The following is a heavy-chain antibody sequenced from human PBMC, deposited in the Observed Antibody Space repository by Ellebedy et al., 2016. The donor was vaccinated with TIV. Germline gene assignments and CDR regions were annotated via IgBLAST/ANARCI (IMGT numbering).Heavy chain of an antibody. J-gene: IGHJ4*02. D-gene: IGHD6-13*01. CDR1: GFTFSSYA. CDR2: ISGSGGST. CDR3: AKRSPDSSSD. Sequence: GESLKISCAASGFTFSSYAMSWVRQAPGKGLEWVSGISGSGGSTYYADSVKGRFTISRGNSKNTLYLQMNSLRAEDTAVYYCAKRSPDSSSDWGQGTLVTVAS. V-gene: IGHV3-23*01.